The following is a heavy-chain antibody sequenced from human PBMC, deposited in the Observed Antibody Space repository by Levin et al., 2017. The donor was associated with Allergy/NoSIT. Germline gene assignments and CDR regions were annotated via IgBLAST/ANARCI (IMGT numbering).Heavy chain of an antibody. CDR3: AGRKTYYDFWSGYSLGY. V-gene: IGHV3-23*01. D-gene: IGHD3-3*01. CDR1: GFTFSSYA. CDR2: ISGSGGST. J-gene: IGHJ4*02. Sequence: GGSLRLSCAASGFTFSSYAMSWVRQAPGKGLEWVSAISGSGGSTYYADSVKGRFTISRDNSKNTLYLQMNSLRAEDTAVYYCAGRKTYYDFWSGYSLGYWGQGTLVTVSS.